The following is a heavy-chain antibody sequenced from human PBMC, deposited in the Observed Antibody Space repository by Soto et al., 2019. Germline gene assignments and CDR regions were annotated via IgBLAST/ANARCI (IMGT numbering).Heavy chain of an antibody. CDR2: IYHSGST. D-gene: IGHD4-4*01. CDR3: ARGMTTVTPLDY. V-gene: IGHV4-30-2*01. J-gene: IGHJ4*02. CDR1: GGSISSGGYS. Sequence: QLQLQESGSGLVKPSQTLSLTCAVSGGSISSGGYSWSWIRQPPGKGLEWIGYIYHSGSTYYHPCLKSRVTLSVDRSKNQFSLKLSSVTAADTAVYYCARGMTTVTPLDYWGQGTLVTVSS.